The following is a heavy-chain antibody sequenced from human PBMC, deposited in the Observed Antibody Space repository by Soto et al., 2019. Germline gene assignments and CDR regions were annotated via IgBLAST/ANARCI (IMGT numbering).Heavy chain of an antibody. J-gene: IGHJ6*02. CDR2: INPSGGST. V-gene: IGHV1-46*01. Sequence: QVQLVQSGAEVKKPGASVKVSCKASGYTFTSYYMHWVRQAPGQGLEWMGIINPSGGSTSYAQKCQGRVTMTRDTSTSTVYMELSSLRSEDTAVYYCASPREYSYGSGRLYYYYYGMDVWGQGTTVTVSS. D-gene: IGHD5-18*01. CDR1: GYTFTSYY. CDR3: ASPREYSYGSGRLYYYYYGMDV.